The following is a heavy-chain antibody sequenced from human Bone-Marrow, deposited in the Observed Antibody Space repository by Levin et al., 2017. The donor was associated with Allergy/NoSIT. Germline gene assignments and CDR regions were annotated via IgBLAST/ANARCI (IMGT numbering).Heavy chain of an antibody. CDR3: AKDKYRSSSNCYYGMDV. CDR2: IGSSGGST. CDR1: GFTFSSYT. D-gene: IGHD6-6*01. V-gene: IGHV3-23*01. Sequence: GGSLRLSCAASGFTFSSYTMTWVRQAPGQGLEWVSVIGSSGGSTYYGESVKGRFTISRDNSKNILYLQMNSLRGDDTAVYFCAKDKYRSSSNCYYGMDVWGQGTTVTVSS. J-gene: IGHJ6*02.